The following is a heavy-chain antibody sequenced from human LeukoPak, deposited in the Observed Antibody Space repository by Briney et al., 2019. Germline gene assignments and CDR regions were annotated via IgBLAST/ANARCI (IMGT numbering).Heavy chain of an antibody. Sequence: GGSLRLSCAASGFTLSNKYMSWVRQAPGKGLEWVAVIYSDGRTYYADYVKGRFTISRDNSKNTLYLQMNSLRAEDTAVYYCARGLGDYGDYTGHYFDYWGQGTLVTVSS. CDR1: GFTLSNKY. CDR3: ARGLGDYGDYTGHYFDY. J-gene: IGHJ4*02. V-gene: IGHV3-66*01. D-gene: IGHD4-17*01. CDR2: IYSDGRT.